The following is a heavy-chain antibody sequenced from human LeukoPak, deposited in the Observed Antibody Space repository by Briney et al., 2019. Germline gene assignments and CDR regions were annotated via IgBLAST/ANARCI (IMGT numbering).Heavy chain of an antibody. CDR3: ARGTPGLYGDYEGGPDY. D-gene: IGHD4-17*01. CDR1: GFTFSSYW. CDR2: LNSDGSST. V-gene: IGHV3-74*01. Sequence: GGSLRLSCAASGFTFSSYWMHWVRQAPGKGLVWVSRLNSDGSSTSYADSVKGRFTISRDNSKNTLYLQMNSLRAEDTAVYYCARGTPGLYGDYEGGPDYWGQGTLVTVSS. J-gene: IGHJ4*02.